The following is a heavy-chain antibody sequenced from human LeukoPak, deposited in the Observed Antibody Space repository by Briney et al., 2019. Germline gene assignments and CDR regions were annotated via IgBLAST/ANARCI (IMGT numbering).Heavy chain of an antibody. Sequence: GGSLRLSCAASGFTFSSYWMSWVRQAPGKGLEWLANIRQDGSQKYYVDSVKGRFTISRDNAKNSLYLQMNSLRAEDTAVYYCVRDWPGDSYGADPWGQGTPVTVSS. D-gene: IGHD5-18*01. J-gene: IGHJ5*02. CDR2: IRQDGSQK. CDR3: VRDWPGDSYGADP. V-gene: IGHV3-7*01. CDR1: GFTFSSYW.